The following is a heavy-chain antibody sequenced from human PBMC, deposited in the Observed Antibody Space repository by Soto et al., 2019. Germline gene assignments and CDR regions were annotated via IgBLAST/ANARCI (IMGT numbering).Heavy chain of an antibody. CDR2: ISSSSSYI. CDR1: GFTFSSYS. V-gene: IGHV3-21*01. D-gene: IGHD6-13*01. Sequence: GGSLRLSCAASGFTFSSYSMNWVRQAPGKGLEWVSSISSSSSYIYYADSVKGRFTISRDNAKNSLYLQMNSLRAEDTAVYYCARDPGIGQQQDASSYWGQGTLVTVSS. J-gene: IGHJ4*02. CDR3: ARDPGIGQQQDASSY.